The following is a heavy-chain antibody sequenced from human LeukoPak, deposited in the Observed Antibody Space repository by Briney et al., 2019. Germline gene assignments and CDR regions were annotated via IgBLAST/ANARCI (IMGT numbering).Heavy chain of an antibody. CDR3: ARWSGDY. D-gene: IGHD1-14*01. V-gene: IGHV1-8*02. CDR1: GYTFTSYG. CDR2: MNPNSGNT. J-gene: IGHJ4*02. Sequence: ASVKVSCKASGYTFTSYGISWVRQAPGQGLEWMGWMNPNSGNTGYAQKFQGRVTMTRNTSISTAYMELSSLRSEDTAVYYCARWSGDYWGQGTLVTVSS.